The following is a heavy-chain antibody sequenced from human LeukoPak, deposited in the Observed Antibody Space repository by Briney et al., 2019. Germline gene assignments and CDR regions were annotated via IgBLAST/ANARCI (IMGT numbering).Heavy chain of an antibody. CDR1: GYPFSTYW. J-gene: IGHJ4*02. CDR2: VNPNDGAR. V-gene: IGHV1-46*01. CDR3: ARGLYYYDRSTYDDFDY. D-gene: IGHD3-22*01. Sequence: ASVKVSCKASGYPFSTYWLHWVRQAPGQGLEWMGFVNPNDGARIYAQKFQGRITMTRDTSTNTVFMELSSLRSEDTVVYYCARGLYYYDRSTYDDFDYWGQGTLVTVSS.